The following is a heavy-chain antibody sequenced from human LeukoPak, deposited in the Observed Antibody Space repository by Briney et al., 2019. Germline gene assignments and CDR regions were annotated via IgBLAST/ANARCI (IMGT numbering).Heavy chain of an antibody. CDR1: GGSISSGSYY. D-gene: IGHD2-15*01. CDR2: IYTSGST. Sequence: SETLSLTCTVSGGSISSGSYYWSWIRQSAGKGLEWVGRIYTSGSTNYNPSLKSRVTISVDTSKNQFSLKLSSVTAADTAVYYCARDATCSGGSCYRGYYYYGMDVWGQGTTVTVSS. CDR3: ARDATCSGGSCYRGYYYYGMDV. J-gene: IGHJ6*02. V-gene: IGHV4-61*02.